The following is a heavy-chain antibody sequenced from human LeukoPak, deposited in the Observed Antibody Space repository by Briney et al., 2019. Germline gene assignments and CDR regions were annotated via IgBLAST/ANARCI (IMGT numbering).Heavy chain of an antibody. J-gene: IGHJ6*03. Sequence: GGSLRLSCAASGFTFSSYAMNWVRQAPGKGLEWVSGISGNGGSTYSADSVKGRFTISRDTSKNTLYLQMNSLRAEDTAVYYCAKGSYDSSGRYPIYMDVWGKGTTVTVSS. CDR3: AKGSYDSSGRYPIYMDV. CDR2: ISGNGGST. D-gene: IGHD3-22*01. V-gene: IGHV3-23*01. CDR1: GFTFSSYA.